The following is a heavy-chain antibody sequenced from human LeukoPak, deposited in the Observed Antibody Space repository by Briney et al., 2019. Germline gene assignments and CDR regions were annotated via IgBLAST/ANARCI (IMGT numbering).Heavy chain of an antibody. CDR2: IYSGGST. CDR3: ARDYYGSGTYDY. Sequence: GGSLRLSCAASGFTVSSNYMSWVRQAPGKGLEWVSVIYSGGSTYYADSVKGKFTISRDNSKNTLYPQMNSLRAEDTAVYYCARDYYGSGTYDYWGQGALVTVSS. D-gene: IGHD3-10*01. V-gene: IGHV3-66*01. J-gene: IGHJ4*02. CDR1: GFTVSSNY.